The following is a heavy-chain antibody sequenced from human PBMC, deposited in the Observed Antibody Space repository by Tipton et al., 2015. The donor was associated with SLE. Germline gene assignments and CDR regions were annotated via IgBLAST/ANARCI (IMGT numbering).Heavy chain of an antibody. CDR2: ISAYNGNT. Sequence: QSGAEVKKPGASVKVSCKASGYTFITYGISWVRQAPGQGLEWMGWISAYNGNTNYAQKFQGRVAMTTDTSTSTAYMELRSLRSDDTAVYYCARQPTPWDAFDIWGQGTMVTVSS. CDR3: ARQPTPWDAFDI. CDR1: GYTFITYG. V-gene: IGHV1-18*01. J-gene: IGHJ3*02.